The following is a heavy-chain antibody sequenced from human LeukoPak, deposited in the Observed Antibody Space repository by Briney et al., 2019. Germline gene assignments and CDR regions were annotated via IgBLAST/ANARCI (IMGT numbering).Heavy chain of an antibody. V-gene: IGHV3-30*18. CDR1: GFTFSNYV. D-gene: IGHD6-13*01. J-gene: IGHJ4*02. CDR3: AKDPRRYSRTGGYFEY. Sequence: PGGSLRLSCAGSGFTFSNYVMHWVRQAPGKGLEWVAFISYDGSNKYYADSVKGRFTISRDNSKNTLYLQMNSLRAEDTAVYYCAKDPRRYSRTGGYFEYWGQGTLVTVSS. CDR2: ISYDGSNK.